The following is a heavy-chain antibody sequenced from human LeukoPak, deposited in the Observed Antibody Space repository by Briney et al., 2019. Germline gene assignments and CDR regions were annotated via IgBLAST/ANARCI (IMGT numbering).Heavy chain of an antibody. CDR3: AKGANYYDSSGYPYFDY. CDR1: GFTFDDYA. V-gene: IGHV3-9*03. J-gene: IGHJ4*02. D-gene: IGHD3-22*01. Sequence: GRSLRLSCAASGFTFDDYAMHRVRQAPGKGLEWVSGISWNSGSIGYADSVKGRFTISRDNAKNSLYLQMNSLRAEDMALYYCAKGANYYDSSGYPYFDYWGQGTLVTVSS. CDR2: ISWNSGSI.